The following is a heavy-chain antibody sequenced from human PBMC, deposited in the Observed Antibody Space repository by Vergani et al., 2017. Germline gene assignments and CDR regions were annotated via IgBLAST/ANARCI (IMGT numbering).Heavy chain of an antibody. CDR2: IYPGDSDT. V-gene: IGHV5-51*03. Sequence: EVQLVQSGAEVKKPGESLKISCKGSGYSFTSYWIGWVRQMPGKGLEWMGIIYPGDSDTRYSPSFQGQVTISADKSISTAYLQWSSLKASDTAMYYCARRYCYDSSGYYSPYYFDYWGQGTLVTVSS. D-gene: IGHD3-22*01. CDR1: GYSFTSYW. J-gene: IGHJ4*02. CDR3: ARRYCYDSSGYYSPYYFDY.